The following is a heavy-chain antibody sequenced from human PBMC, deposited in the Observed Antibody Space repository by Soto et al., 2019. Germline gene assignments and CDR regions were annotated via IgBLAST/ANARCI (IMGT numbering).Heavy chain of an antibody. CDR3: ARDAQRESYSNYGYYYYYYMDV. CDR2: IKQDGSEK. V-gene: IGHV3-7*01. CDR1: GFTFSSYW. J-gene: IGHJ6*03. Sequence: GGSLRLSCAASGFTFSSYWMSWVRQAPGKGLEWVANIKQDGSEKYYVDSVKGRFTISRDNAKNSLYLQMNSLRAEDTAVYYCARDAQRESYSNYGYYYYYYMDVWGKGTTVTVSS. D-gene: IGHD4-4*01.